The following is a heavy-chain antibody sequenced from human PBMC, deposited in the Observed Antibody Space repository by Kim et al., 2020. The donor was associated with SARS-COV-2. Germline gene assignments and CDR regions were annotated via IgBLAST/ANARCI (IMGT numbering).Heavy chain of an antibody. Sequence: ASVKVSCKASGYTFTGYYIHWVRQAPGQGLEWMGRINPNNGGTNYAQKFRGRVTMTRDTSISTAYMELSRLTSDDTAVYYCARVAVAIDFVLMVYSTDYFDYWGQGTLVTVSS. J-gene: IGHJ4*02. CDR1: GYTFTGYY. CDR3: ARVAVAIDFVLMVYSTDYFDY. V-gene: IGHV1-2*06. D-gene: IGHD2-8*01. CDR2: INPNNGGT.